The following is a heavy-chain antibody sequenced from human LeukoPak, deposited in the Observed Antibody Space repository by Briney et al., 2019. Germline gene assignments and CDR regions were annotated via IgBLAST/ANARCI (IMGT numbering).Heavy chain of an antibody. D-gene: IGHD3-16*01. CDR2: ISTSGSTI. CDR1: GFTFSGFE. CDR3: AIYAGEPGDY. Sequence: GESLRLSCAASGFTSGFTFSGFEMNWVRQAPGKGLEWFSYISTSGSTIYYADSVKGRFTISRDNAKNSLFLQMNSLRAEDTAIYYCAIYAGEPGDYWGQGTLVTVSS. V-gene: IGHV3-48*03. J-gene: IGHJ4*02.